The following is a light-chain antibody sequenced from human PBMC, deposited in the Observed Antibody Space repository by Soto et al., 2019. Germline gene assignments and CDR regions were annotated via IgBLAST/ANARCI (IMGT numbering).Light chain of an antibody. Sequence: ETVLTPSPCTLSLSAGERATVSCRASQSVNNNFLALYQLRPGQAPRLLISGASSRATGIPDRINGRGSGTDFTLTITRVEPEDSAMYYCQHYGSSLWTLGQGTKV. V-gene: IGKV3-20*01. CDR1: QSVNNNF. J-gene: IGKJ1*01. CDR2: GAS. CDR3: QHYGSSLWT.